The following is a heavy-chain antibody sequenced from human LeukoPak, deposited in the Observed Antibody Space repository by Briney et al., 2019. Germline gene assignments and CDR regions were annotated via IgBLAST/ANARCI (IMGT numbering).Heavy chain of an antibody. D-gene: IGHD6-19*01. CDR1: GFTVSSNY. CDR3: ARDLYSSDPRYYYYGMDV. Sequence: GGSLRLSCAASGFTVSSNYMSWVRQAPGKGLEWVSVIYSGSSTYYADSVKGRFTTSRDNSKNTLYLQMNSLRAEDTAVYYCARDLYSSDPRYYYYGMDVWGQGTTVTVSS. V-gene: IGHV3-53*05. CDR2: IYSGSST. J-gene: IGHJ6*02.